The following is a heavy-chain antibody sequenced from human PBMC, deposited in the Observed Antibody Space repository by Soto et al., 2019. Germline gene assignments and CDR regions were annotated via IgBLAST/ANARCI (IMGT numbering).Heavy chain of an antibody. CDR2: INSDGSST. J-gene: IGHJ4*02. CDR1: GFTFSNYW. V-gene: IGHV3-74*01. D-gene: IGHD6-13*01. CDR3: TRHQAGAGDY. Sequence: GGSLRLSCAASGFTFSNYWMQWVRQAPGKGLVWVSRINSDGSSTSYADSVKGRFTISRDNAKNTLYLQMNSLRDEDTAAYYCTRHQAGAGDYWGQGTLVTVSS.